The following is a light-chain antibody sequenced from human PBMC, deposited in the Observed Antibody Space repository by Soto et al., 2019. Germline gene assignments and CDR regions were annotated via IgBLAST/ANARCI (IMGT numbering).Light chain of an antibody. CDR1: QSVSSSY. Sequence: EIVLTQSPGTLSLSPGERATLSCRASQSVSSSYLAWYQQKPGQPPKLLIYWASTRESGVPDRFSGSGSGTDFTLTISSLQAEDVAVYYCQQYYSTPPTFGQGTRLEIK. J-gene: IGKJ5*01. CDR3: QQYYSTPPT. CDR2: WAS. V-gene: IGKV3-20*01.